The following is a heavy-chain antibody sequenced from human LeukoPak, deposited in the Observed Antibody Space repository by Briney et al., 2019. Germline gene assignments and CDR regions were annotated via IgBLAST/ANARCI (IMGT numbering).Heavy chain of an antibody. V-gene: IGHV3-23*01. CDR3: ATWGGHPVYNYYVHV. CDR1: GFNFSRYA. J-gene: IGHJ6*03. CDR2: IIDSGDTT. Sequence: GGSLRLSCTASGFNFSRYAMSWVRQAPGKGLEWVSGIIDSGDTTYHANSVKGRFTISRDNSKNTLYLQMNSLRAEDTAVYYCATWGGHPVYNYYVHVWGNGTTVAVSS. D-gene: IGHD3-16*01.